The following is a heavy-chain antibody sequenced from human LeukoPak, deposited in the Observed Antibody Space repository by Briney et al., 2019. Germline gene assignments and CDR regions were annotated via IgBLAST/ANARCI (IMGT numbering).Heavy chain of an antibody. CDR1: GGSISSYY. V-gene: IGHV4-59*01. J-gene: IGHJ4*02. CDR2: IYYSGST. CDR3: ARGIAAADPYFDY. D-gene: IGHD6-13*01. Sequence: PSETLSLTCTVSGGSISSYYWSWIRQPPGKGLEWIGYIYYSGSTNYNPSLKSRVTISVDTSKNQFSLKLSSVTAADTAVYYCARGIAAADPYFDYWGQGTLVTVSS.